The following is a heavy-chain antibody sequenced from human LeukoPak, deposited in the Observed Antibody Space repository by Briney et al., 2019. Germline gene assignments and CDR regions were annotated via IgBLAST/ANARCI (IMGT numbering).Heavy chain of an antibody. Sequence: ASVKVSCKASGYTFTSYGISWARQAPGQGLEWMGWISAYNGNTNYAQKLQGRVTMTTDTSTSTAYMELRSLRSDDTAVYYCARNGGIRGIVVVPAAPVDYWGQGTLVTVSS. V-gene: IGHV1-18*01. CDR3: ARNGGIRGIVVVPAAPVDY. J-gene: IGHJ4*02. D-gene: IGHD2-2*01. CDR1: GYTFTSYG. CDR2: ISAYNGNT.